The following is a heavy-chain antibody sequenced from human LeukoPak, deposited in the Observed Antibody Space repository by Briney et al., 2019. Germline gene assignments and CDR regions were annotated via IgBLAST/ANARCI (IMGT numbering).Heavy chain of an antibody. Sequence: GASVTVSFKASGYTFTGYYMHWVRQAQGHGLEWMGWINPNRCGTNYAQKFQGRVTMTRDTSLSTPYMALSRLRSDATAVYYCARGRGGDGYSQDAFDIWSQGTMVTVSS. CDR3: ARGRGGDGYSQDAFDI. CDR1: GYTFTGYY. J-gene: IGHJ3*02. D-gene: IGHD5-24*01. CDR2: INPNRCGT. V-gene: IGHV1-2*02.